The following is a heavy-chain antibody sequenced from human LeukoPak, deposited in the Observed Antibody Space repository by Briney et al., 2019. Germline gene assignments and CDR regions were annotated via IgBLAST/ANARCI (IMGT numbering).Heavy chain of an antibody. D-gene: IGHD2-2*01. J-gene: IGHJ4*02. V-gene: IGHV1-69*04. CDR1: GGTFSSYA. CDR3: ARGVPSLDY. CDR2: IIPILGIA. Sequence: SVKVSCKASGGTFSSYAISWVRQAPGQGLEWMGRIIPILGIANYAQKFQGRVTITANKSTSTAYMELSSLRSEDTAVYYCARGVPSLDYWGQGTLVTVSS.